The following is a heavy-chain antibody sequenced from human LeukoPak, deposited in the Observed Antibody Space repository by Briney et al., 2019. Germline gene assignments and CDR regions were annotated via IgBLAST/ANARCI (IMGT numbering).Heavy chain of an antibody. Sequence: GGSLRLSCVGSGFIFKLFAVGWVRQAPGKGLEWVSVISGTNDDTDYADSVRGHFTISRGNSLNTLFLQMDNLRAEDTAVYYCVKTYCSITRCSPGFDSWGQGTLVTVSS. V-gene: IGHV3-23*01. J-gene: IGHJ4*02. CDR2: ISGTNDDT. D-gene: IGHD3-10*01. CDR1: GFIFKLFA. CDR3: VKTYCSITRCSPGFDS.